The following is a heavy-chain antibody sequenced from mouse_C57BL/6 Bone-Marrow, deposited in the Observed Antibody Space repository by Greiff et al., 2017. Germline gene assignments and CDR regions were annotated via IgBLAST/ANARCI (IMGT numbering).Heavy chain of an antibody. Sequence: VHLVESGGGLVQPGGSLSLSCAASGFTFTDYYMSWVRQPPGKALEWLGFIRNKANGYTTEYSASVKGRFTISRDNSQSILYLQMNALRAEDSATYYCARCYYGSSYWYFDVWGTGTTVTVSS. CDR1: GFTFTDYY. D-gene: IGHD1-1*01. CDR3: ARCYYGSSYWYFDV. V-gene: IGHV7-3*01. J-gene: IGHJ1*03. CDR2: IRNKANGYTT.